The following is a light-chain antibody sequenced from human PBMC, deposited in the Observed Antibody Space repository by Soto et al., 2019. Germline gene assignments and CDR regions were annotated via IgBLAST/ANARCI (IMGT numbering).Light chain of an antibody. V-gene: IGKV1-5*03. CDR1: QSISSY. CDR3: QHYNSYSEA. Sequence: DIQMTPSPSSLSASVVDRVTITCRASQSISSYLNWYQQKPGKAPKLLIYKASTLKSGVPSRFSGSGSGTEFTLTISSLQPDDFATYYCQHYNSYSEAFGQGTKVDIK. J-gene: IGKJ1*01. CDR2: KAS.